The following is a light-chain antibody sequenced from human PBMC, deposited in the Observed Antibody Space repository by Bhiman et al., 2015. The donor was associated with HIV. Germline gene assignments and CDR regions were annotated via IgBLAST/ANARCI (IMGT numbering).Light chain of an antibody. CDR3: GTWDSSLSAWV. Sequence: QSVLTQPPSVSAAPGQKVTISCSGSNSNIGNNIVSWYRQLPGTSPKLLIYDTNKRPSGISDRFSGSKSGTSATLGITGLQTGDEADYYCGTWDSSLSAWVFGGGTKLTVL. CDR1: NSNIGNNI. V-gene: IGLV1-51*01. CDR2: DTN. J-gene: IGLJ3*02.